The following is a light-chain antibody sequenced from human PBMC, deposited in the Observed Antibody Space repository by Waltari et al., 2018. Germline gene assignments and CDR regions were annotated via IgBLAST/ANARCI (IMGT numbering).Light chain of an antibody. CDR2: ATS. V-gene: IGKV3-20*01. CDR1: QSIDGSS. CDR3: LNDAATTEIYT. J-gene: IGKJ2*01. Sequence: EIVLTQSPGTLSLSPGERVTLSCRASQSIDGSSLAWYQHRPGQAPRLLIYATSSRATVIRDRFSGSGSGTHFTLTIDRLEPEDFAVYFFLNDAATTEIYTFGQGAKLEI.